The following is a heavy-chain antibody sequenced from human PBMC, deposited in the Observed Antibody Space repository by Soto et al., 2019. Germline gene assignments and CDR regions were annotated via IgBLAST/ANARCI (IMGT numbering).Heavy chain of an antibody. CDR3: VRFWTPPDSDLLTAYSDAFDY. V-gene: IGHV4-39*01. CDR1: GGSISSDTYY. D-gene: IGHD3-9*01. CDR2: VSYSGST. Sequence: QLQLQESGPGLVKPSETLSLTCTVSGGSISSDTYYWGWIRQSPEKGLEWIASVSYSGSTYYNPTRKRRVTFSVDTSKSQFSLKLRSVTAADTAVYYCVRFWTPPDSDLLTAYSDAFDYWGQGTLVTVSS. J-gene: IGHJ4*02.